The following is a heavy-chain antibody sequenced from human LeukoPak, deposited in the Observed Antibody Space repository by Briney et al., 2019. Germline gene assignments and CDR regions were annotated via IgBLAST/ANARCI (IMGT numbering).Heavy chain of an antibody. V-gene: IGHV4-59*01. J-gene: IGHJ4*02. CDR2: IYYSGST. Sequence: TASETLSLTCTVSGGSISSYYWSWIRQPPGKGLEWIGYIYYSGSTNYNPSLKSRVTISVDTSKNQFSLKLSSVTAADTAVYYCARVVGRGSSWRQLYYFDYWGQGTLVTVSS. CDR3: ARVVGRGSSWRQLYYFDY. CDR1: GGSISSYY. D-gene: IGHD6-13*01.